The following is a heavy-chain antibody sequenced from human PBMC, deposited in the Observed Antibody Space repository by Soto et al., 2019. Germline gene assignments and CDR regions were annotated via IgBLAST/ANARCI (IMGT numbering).Heavy chain of an antibody. CDR2: MSYDGSNK. CDR1: GFIFSDCA. Sequence: GGSLRLSCAASGFIFSDCAMYWVRQAPGKALEWVAIMSYDGSNKCYADSVKGRSTISKDNSKNMLYLQMDSLRVEDTAIYYCARDSPPDYWGQGTPVTVSS. V-gene: IGHV3-30-3*01. J-gene: IGHJ4*02. CDR3: ARDSPPDY.